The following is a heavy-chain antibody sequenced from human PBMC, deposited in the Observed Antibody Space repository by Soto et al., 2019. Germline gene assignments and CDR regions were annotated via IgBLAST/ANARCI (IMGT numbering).Heavy chain of an antibody. Sequence: EVQLVESGGGLVQPGGSLRLSCAASGFTFSSYSMNWVRQAPGKGLEWVSYISSSSSTIYYADSVKCRFTNSRANAKNSLDLQMNSLRAEDTAVYYCARHPERIAQIGWFDPWGQGTLVTVSS. V-gene: IGHV3-48*01. D-gene: IGHD6-13*01. CDR1: GFTFSSYS. CDR2: ISSSSSTI. J-gene: IGHJ5*02. CDR3: ARHPERIAQIGWFDP.